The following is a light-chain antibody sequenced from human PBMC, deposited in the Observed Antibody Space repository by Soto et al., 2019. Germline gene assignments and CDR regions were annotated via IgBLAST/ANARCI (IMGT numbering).Light chain of an antibody. Sequence: DIQMTQSPSTVSASVGDRVTITCRASQSISSWLAWYQQKPGKAPKLLIYKASRLEGGVPSRFSVSGSGTEFTLTISSLHPDDFATYYCQQYNSHSTTTCGHGTKVDIK. CDR2: KAS. J-gene: IGKJ1*01. V-gene: IGKV1-5*03. CDR3: QQYNSHSTTT. CDR1: QSISSW.